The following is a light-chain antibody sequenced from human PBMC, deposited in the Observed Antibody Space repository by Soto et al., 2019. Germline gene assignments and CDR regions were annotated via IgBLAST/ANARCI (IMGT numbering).Light chain of an antibody. CDR3: QQFNNYLIT. J-gene: IGKJ5*01. CDR1: QGISSA. V-gene: IGKV1D-13*01. Sequence: IQLTHSQASLSASVGRRVTITCRASQGISSALAWYQQKQGKAPKILIYDASSLESGVPSRFSGSGSGTDFTLTISSLQTEDFATYYCQQFNNYLITFGQGTRLEIK. CDR2: DAS.